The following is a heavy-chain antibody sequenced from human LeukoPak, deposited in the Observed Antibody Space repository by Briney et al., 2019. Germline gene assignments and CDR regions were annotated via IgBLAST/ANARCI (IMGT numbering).Heavy chain of an antibody. D-gene: IGHD3-22*01. CDR2: ISSSGYI. CDR1: GFTFSASD. J-gene: IGHJ3*02. CDR3: AKEAPSITMIVVVTRGAFDI. V-gene: IGHV3-69-1*01. Sequence: PGGSLRLSCAASGFTFSASDMNWVRQTPGKGLEWVSSISSSGYIYYADSVKGRFTISRDNSKNTLYLQMNSLRAEDTAVYYCAKEAPSITMIVVVTRGAFDIWGQGTMVTVSS.